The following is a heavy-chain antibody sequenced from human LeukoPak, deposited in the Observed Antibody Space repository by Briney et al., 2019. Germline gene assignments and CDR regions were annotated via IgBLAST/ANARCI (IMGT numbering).Heavy chain of an antibody. D-gene: IGHD3-10*01. CDR3: ARPNGSGSYLKSYYYYMDV. V-gene: IGHV1-69*13. CDR1: GGTFSSYA. J-gene: IGHJ6*03. Sequence: ASVKVSCKASGGTFSSYAISWVRQAPGQGLEWMGGIIPIFGTANYAQKFQGRVTITADESTSTAYMELSSLRSEDTAVYHCARPNGSGSYLKSYYYYMDVWGKGTTVTVSS. CDR2: IIPIFGTA.